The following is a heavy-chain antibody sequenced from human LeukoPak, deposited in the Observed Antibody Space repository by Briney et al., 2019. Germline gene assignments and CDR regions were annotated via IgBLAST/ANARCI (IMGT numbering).Heavy chain of an antibody. J-gene: IGHJ6*03. V-gene: IGHV3-21*01. Sequence: AGGSLRLSCAASGFTFSSYSMNWVRQAPGQGLEWVSSISSSSSYIYYADSVKGRFTISRDNAKNSLYLQMNSLRAEDTAVYYCARVARLYCSSTSCSGGYMDVWGKGTTVTVSS. CDR2: ISSSSSYI. CDR1: GFTFSSYS. CDR3: ARVARLYCSSTSCSGGYMDV. D-gene: IGHD2-2*01.